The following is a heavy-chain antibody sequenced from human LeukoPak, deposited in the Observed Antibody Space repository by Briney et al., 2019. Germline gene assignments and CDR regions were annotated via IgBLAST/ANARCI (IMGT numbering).Heavy chain of an antibody. J-gene: IGHJ3*02. CDR1: GGSISSGGYC. D-gene: IGHD1-26*01. CDR3: ARDHEGELYDAFDI. CDR2: IYHSGST. V-gene: IGHV4-30-2*01. Sequence: PSETLSLTCTVSGGSISSGGYCWSWIRQPPGKGLEWIGYIYHSGSTYYNPSLKSRVTISVDRSKNQFSLKLSSVTAADTAVYYCARDHEGELYDAFDIWGQGTMVTVSS.